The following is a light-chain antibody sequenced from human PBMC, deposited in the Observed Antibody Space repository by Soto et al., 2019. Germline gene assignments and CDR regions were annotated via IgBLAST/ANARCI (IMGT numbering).Light chain of an antibody. CDR3: QQSYTTPLT. CDR1: QSISSY. J-gene: IGKJ4*01. V-gene: IGKV1-39*01. CDR2: AAS. Sequence: DIQMTQSPSSLSASVGDRVTITCRASQSISSYLNWYQQEPGKAPRLLIYAASSLQSGVPSRFSGRGSETDFTLTISSLQPEDFATYYCQQSYTTPLTFGGGTRVEIK.